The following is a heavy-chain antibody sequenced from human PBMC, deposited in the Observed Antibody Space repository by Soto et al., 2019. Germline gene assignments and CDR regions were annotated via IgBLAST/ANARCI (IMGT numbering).Heavy chain of an antibody. CDR3: ARGPYDYVWGSNPPHFDY. Sequence: SETLSLTCTVSGGSISSYYWSWIRQPPGKGLEWIGYIYYSGSTNYNPSPKSRVTISVDTSKNLFSLKLSSVTAADTAVYYCARGPYDYVWGSNPPHFDYWGQGTLVTVSS. V-gene: IGHV4-59*01. CDR2: IYYSGST. CDR1: GGSISSYY. D-gene: IGHD3-16*02. J-gene: IGHJ4*02.